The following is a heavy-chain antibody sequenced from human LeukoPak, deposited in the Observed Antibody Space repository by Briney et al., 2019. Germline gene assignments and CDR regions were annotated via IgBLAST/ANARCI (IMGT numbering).Heavy chain of an antibody. D-gene: IGHD2-2*02. J-gene: IGHJ6*02. Sequence: ASVKVSCKASGYTFTGYYMHWVRQAPGQGLGWMGWINPNSGGTNYAQKFQGRVTMTRDTSISTAYMELSRLRSDDTAVYYCARDAHCSSTSCYTPYRGYYYYGMDVWGQGTTVTVFS. CDR1: GYTFTGYY. CDR3: ARDAHCSSTSCYTPYRGYYYYGMDV. CDR2: INPNSGGT. V-gene: IGHV1-2*02.